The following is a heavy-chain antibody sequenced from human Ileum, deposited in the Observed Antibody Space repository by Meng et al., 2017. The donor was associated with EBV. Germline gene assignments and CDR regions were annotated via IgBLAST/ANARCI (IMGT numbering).Heavy chain of an antibody. D-gene: IGHD6-19*01. Sequence: VQLAGSGPGLEKPSGTRPLTCAVSGGSISSSNWWSWVRQPPGKGLEWIGEIYHSGSTNYNPSLKSRVTISVDKSKNQFSLNLSSVTAADTAVYYCARVGQWLPIDYWGQGTLVTVSS. J-gene: IGHJ4*02. CDR2: IYHSGST. V-gene: IGHV4-4*02. CDR1: GGSISSSNW. CDR3: ARVGQWLPIDY.